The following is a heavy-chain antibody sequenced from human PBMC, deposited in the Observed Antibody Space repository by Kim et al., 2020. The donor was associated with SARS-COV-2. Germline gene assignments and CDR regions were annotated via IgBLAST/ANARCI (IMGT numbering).Heavy chain of an antibody. Sequence: SETLSLTCTVSGGSISSSSYYWGWIRQPPGKGLEWIGSIYYSGSTYYNPSLKSRVTISVDTSKIQFSLKLSSVTAADTAVYYCARSAVTTSSVQFDPWGQGTLVTVSS. CDR3: ARSAVTTSSVQFDP. J-gene: IGHJ5*02. V-gene: IGHV4-39*01. CDR1: GGSISSSSYY. CDR2: IYYSGST. D-gene: IGHD4-17*01.